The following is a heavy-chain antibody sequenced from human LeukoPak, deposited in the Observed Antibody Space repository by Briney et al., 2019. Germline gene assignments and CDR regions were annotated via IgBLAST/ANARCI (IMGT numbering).Heavy chain of an antibody. CDR1: GFTFSSYE. CDR3: ARSFGGYYDSSRFDY. J-gene: IGHJ4*02. Sequence: GGSLRLSCAASGFTFSSYEMNWVRQAPGKGLEWVSYISSSGSTIYYADSVKGRFTISRDNAKNSVYLQMNSLRAEDTAVYYCARSFGGYYDSSRFDYWGQGTLVTVSS. D-gene: IGHD3-22*01. CDR2: ISSSGSTI. V-gene: IGHV3-48*03.